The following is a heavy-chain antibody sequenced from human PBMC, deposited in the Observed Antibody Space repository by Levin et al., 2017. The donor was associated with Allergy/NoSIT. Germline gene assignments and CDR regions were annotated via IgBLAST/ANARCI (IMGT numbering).Heavy chain of an antibody. CDR1: GFTFSSYG. Sequence: PGGSLRLSCAASGFTFSSYGMQWVRQAPGKGLEWVAVISYAGSNTDYADSVKGRFTISRDNFKNTLHLQMNSLRPEDTAVYYCAKDFVPGDYPDDAFDIWGQGTMVTVSS. D-gene: IGHD4-17*01. V-gene: IGHV3-30*18. CDR2: ISYAGSNT. CDR3: AKDFVPGDYPDDAFDI. J-gene: IGHJ3*02.